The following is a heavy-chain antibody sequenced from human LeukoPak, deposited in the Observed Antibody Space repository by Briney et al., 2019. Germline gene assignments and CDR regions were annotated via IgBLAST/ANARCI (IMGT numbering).Heavy chain of an antibody. V-gene: IGHV1-69*13. D-gene: IGHD3-22*01. CDR2: IIPIFGTA. Sequence: GASVKVSCKASGGTFSSYAISWVRQAPGQGLEWMGGIIPIFGTANYAQKFQGRVTITADESTSTAYMELSSLRSEDTAVYYCARDTRRDSSGYYWGDGAFDIWGQGTMVTVSS. CDR3: ARDTRRDSSGYYWGDGAFDI. J-gene: IGHJ3*02. CDR1: GGTFSSYA.